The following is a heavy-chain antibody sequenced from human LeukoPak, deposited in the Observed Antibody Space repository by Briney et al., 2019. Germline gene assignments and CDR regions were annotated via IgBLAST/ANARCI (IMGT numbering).Heavy chain of an antibody. Sequence: GGSLRLSCAASGFTFSSYGMHWVRQAPGKGLEWVAFIRYDGSNKYYADSVKGRFTISRDNSKNTLYLQMNSLRAGDTAVYYCARDNDILTGYDGYWGQGTLVTVSS. V-gene: IGHV3-30*02. CDR3: ARDNDILTGYDGY. J-gene: IGHJ4*02. CDR2: IRYDGSNK. CDR1: GFTFSSYG. D-gene: IGHD3-9*01.